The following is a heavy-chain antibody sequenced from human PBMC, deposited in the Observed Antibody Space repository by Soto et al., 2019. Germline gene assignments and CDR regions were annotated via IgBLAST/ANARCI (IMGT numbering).Heavy chain of an antibody. CDR1: GGSISGYY. J-gene: IGHJ4*02. CDR2: IYGGST. V-gene: IGHV4-39*01. Sequence: SETLSLTCTVSGGSISGYYWGWIRQPPGQGLEWIGSIYGGSTYYNPSLKSRVTISVDTSKNQFSLKLSSVTAADTAVYYCAIESVLRPHWGQGTLVTVSS. D-gene: IGHD3-3*01. CDR3: AIESVLRPH.